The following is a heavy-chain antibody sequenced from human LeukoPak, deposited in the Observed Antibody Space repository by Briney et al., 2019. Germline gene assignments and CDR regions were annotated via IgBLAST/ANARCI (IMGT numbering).Heavy chain of an antibody. Sequence: PGGSLRLSCAASGFTFSSYAMSWVRQAPGKGLEWVSAISGGGFNTYSADSVKGRFTISRDSPKNTLFLQMNSLRAEDTALYYCAKATSSTWYNYDYWGQGTLVTVSS. CDR1: GFTFSSYA. J-gene: IGHJ4*02. CDR2: ISGGGFNT. D-gene: IGHD6-13*01. V-gene: IGHV3-23*01. CDR3: AKATSSTWYNYDY.